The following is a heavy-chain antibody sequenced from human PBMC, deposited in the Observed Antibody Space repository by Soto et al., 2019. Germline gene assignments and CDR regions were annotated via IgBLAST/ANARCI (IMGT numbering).Heavy chain of an antibody. D-gene: IGHD2-2*01. Sequence: PEGERRVSWGGSGGTLSISYTAWGRHLPGTGLEWVSIRYSDGRAYHAEYVKGRFTTSTDESENTLYLQMSSLRAEDTVVYYGATRKYCPSTPCFDYWGQGT. V-gene: IGHV3-66*01. CDR2: RYSDGRA. CDR1: GGTLSISY. J-gene: IGHJ4*02. CDR3: ATRKYCPSTPCFDY.